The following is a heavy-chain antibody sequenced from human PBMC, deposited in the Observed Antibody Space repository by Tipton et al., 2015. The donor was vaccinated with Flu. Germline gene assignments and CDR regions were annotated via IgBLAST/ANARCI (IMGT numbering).Heavy chain of an antibody. J-gene: IGHJ4*02. D-gene: IGHD3-10*02. Sequence: TLSLTCTVSSGSIRSTNYFCAWIRQPPGKGLELIGNIYPSGTTYYNPSLKSRVTISVDTSKSQFSLKLRSVTAADTAVYYCARLSYYDVDLKNFYFDYWGQGALVTVFS. CDR2: IYPSGTT. CDR1: SGSIRSTNYF. V-gene: IGHV4-39*01. CDR3: ARLSYYDVDLKNFYFDY.